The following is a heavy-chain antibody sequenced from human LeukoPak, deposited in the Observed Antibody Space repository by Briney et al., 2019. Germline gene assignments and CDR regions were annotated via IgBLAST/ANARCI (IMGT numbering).Heavy chain of an antibody. CDR1: GFTFSSYA. D-gene: IGHD6-19*01. CDR3: AAQYSIGWFRFDY. Sequence: PGGSLRLSCAASGFTFSSYAMSWVRQAPGNGLEWVSAISGSGGSTYYADSVKGRFTISRDNSKNTLYLQMNSLRAEDTAVYYCAAQYSIGWFRFDYWGQGTLVTVSS. J-gene: IGHJ4*02. CDR2: ISGSGGST. V-gene: IGHV3-23*01.